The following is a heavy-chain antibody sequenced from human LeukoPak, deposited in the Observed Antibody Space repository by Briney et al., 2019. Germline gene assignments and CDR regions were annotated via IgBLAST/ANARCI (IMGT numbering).Heavy chain of an antibody. CDR1: GGSFSGYY. V-gene: IGHV4-34*01. J-gene: IGHJ4*02. CDR3: ARDLTIEREYSGSYYLDY. Sequence: SETLSLTCAVYGGSFSGYYWSWIRQPPGKGLEWIGEINHSGSTNYNPSLKSRVTISVDTSKNQFSLKLSSVTAADTAVYYCARDLTIEREYSGSYYLDYWGQGTLVTVSS. CDR2: INHSGST. D-gene: IGHD1-26*01.